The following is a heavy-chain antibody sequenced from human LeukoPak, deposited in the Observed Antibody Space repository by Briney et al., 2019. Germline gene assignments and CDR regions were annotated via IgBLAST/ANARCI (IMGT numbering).Heavy chain of an antibody. CDR1: GFAFSSYA. D-gene: IGHD3-3*01. V-gene: IGHV3-23*01. CDR3: ATNYYDFWSGYKD. CDR2: ISGSGGST. Sequence: GGSLRLSCAASGFAFSSYAMSWVRQAPGRGLEWVSAISGSGGSTYYADSVKGRFTISRDNSKNTLYLQMNSLRAEDTAVYYCATNYYDFWSGYKDWGQGTLVTVSS. J-gene: IGHJ4*02.